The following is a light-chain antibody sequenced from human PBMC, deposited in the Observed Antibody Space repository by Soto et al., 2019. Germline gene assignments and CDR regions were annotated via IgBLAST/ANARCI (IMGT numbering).Light chain of an antibody. CDR3: QQYHIYAT. J-gene: IGKJ1*01. Sequence: DIPMTQSPSTLSASVGDRVTITCRASQTINNWLAWYQQKPGEAPKLLMYRASNLADGVPSRSSGSGSGTEYTLTVSSLQPDDFASYYCQQYHIYATFGQGTRVEVK. CDR1: QTINNW. V-gene: IGKV1-5*03. CDR2: RAS.